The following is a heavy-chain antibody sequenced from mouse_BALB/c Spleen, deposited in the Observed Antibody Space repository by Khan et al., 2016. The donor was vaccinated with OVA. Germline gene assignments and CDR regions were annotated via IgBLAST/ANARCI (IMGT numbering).Heavy chain of an antibody. Sequence: LQQPGSELVRPGASVKLSCKASGYTFTSYWMHWVKQRPGQGLEWIGNIYPGSGSTNYDEKFKSKAPLTVDTSSSPAYMQLSSLTSEDSAVDYCTRGETGTFAYWGQGTLVTVSA. CDR3: TRGETGTFAY. V-gene: IGHV1S22*01. J-gene: IGHJ3*01. CDR1: GYTFTSYW. D-gene: IGHD4-1*01. CDR2: IYPGSGST.